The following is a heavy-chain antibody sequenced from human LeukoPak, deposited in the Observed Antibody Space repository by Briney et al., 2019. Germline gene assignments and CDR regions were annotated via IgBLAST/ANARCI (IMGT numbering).Heavy chain of an antibody. Sequence: SETLSLTCTVSGGSISTFYWSWIRQRPGKGLEWIGYIYYSGTTNYNPSLKSRVTISVDMSKSQFSLNLSSVTAADTALYYCARHGPLYDIWSAQFYFDYWGQGTLVTVSS. CDR1: GGSISTFY. CDR3: ARHGPLYDIWSAQFYFDY. CDR2: IYYSGTT. V-gene: IGHV4-59*08. J-gene: IGHJ4*02. D-gene: IGHD3-3*01.